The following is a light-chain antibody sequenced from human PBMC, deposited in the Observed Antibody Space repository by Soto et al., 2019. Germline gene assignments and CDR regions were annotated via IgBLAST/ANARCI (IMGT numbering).Light chain of an antibody. Sequence: DIVMTQSPDSLAVYLGERATINCKSSQSVLYSSNNKNYLAWYQQKPGQPPKLLIYWASTRESGVPDRFSGSGSGTDFTLNISSLQAEDVAVYYCQQYYSTPLTFGGGTKVEIK. CDR1: QSVLYSSNNKNY. CDR2: WAS. V-gene: IGKV4-1*01. CDR3: QQYYSTPLT. J-gene: IGKJ4*01.